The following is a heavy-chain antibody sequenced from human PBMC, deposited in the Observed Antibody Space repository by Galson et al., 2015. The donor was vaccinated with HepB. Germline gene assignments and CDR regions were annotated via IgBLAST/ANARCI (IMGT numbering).Heavy chain of an antibody. J-gene: IGHJ3*02. CDR1: GYTFTSYD. CDR2: MNPNSGNT. D-gene: IGHD1-26*01. V-gene: IGHV1-8*01. Sequence: SVKVSCKASGYTFTSYDINWVRQATGQGLEWMGWMNPNSGNTGYAQKIQGRVTMTRNTSISTAYMELSSLRSEDTAVYYCARDRREVLRDDDAFDIWGQGTMVTVSS. CDR3: ARDRREVLRDDDAFDI.